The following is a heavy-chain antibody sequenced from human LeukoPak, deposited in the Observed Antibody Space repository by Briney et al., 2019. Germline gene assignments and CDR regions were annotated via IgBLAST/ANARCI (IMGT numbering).Heavy chain of an antibody. Sequence: QPGGSLRPSCAASGFTFSSYAMHWVRQSSGKGLEWVSGIGSSGGGTYYADSVKGRFTISRDTSKDTVYLQMDSLRAEDTAIYYCAKIHQNRVVVGAKGAFDIWGQGTVVTVSS. V-gene: IGHV3-23*01. CDR2: IGSSGGGT. D-gene: IGHD2-15*01. CDR3: AKIHQNRVVVGAKGAFDI. J-gene: IGHJ3*02. CDR1: GFTFSSYA.